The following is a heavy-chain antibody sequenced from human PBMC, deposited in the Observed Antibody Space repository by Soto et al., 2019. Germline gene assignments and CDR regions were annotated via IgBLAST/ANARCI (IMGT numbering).Heavy chain of an antibody. V-gene: IGHV3-13*01. CDR3: ERGRSNRFDSSPAPRFDP. J-gene: IGHJ5*02. CDR1: GXTFNTFD. D-gene: IGHD2-21*01. Sequence: PXGSLRLSCDASGXTFNTFDFHWVRQRKGKGLEWVSGIGTLFDTYYADAVRGRFSIYRDNAMNSFYLQMNSLRVDDTAVYFCERGRSNRFDSSPAPRFDPWGQGILVTVSS. CDR2: IGTLFDT.